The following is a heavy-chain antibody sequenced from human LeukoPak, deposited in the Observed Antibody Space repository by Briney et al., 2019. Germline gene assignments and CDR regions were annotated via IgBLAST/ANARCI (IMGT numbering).Heavy chain of an antibody. CDR3: ARDGDSGRRAFDI. D-gene: IGHD6-19*01. V-gene: IGHV3-33*01. Sequence: PGRSLRLSCAASGFTFSSYGMHWVRQAPGKGLEWVAVIWYDGSNKYYADSVKGRFTISRDNSKNTLYLQMNSLRAEDTAVYYCARDGDSGRRAFDIWSQGTLVTVSS. CDR2: IWYDGSNK. CDR1: GFTFSSYG. J-gene: IGHJ3*02.